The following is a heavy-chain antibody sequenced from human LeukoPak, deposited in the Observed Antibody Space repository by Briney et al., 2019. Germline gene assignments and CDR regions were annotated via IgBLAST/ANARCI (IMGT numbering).Heavy chain of an antibody. Sequence: KPSETLSLTCAVYGGSFSGYYWSWLRQPPGKGREGIGEINHSESTNYNTSHKSRVTISVDTSKNQFSLKLSSVTAADTAVYYCARDRYYYDSSGTRWFDPWGQGTLVTVSS. V-gene: IGHV4-34*01. J-gene: IGHJ5*02. D-gene: IGHD3-22*01. CDR2: INHSEST. CDR1: GGSFSGYY. CDR3: ARDRYYYDSSGTRWFDP.